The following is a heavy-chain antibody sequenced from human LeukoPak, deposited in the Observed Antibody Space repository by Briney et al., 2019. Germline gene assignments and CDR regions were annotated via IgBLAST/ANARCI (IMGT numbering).Heavy chain of an antibody. Sequence: GGSLRLSCAASGFTFSSYAMSWVRQAPGKGLEWVSAISGSGGSTYYADSVKGRFTISRDNSKNTLYLQMNSLRAEDTAVYYCAKPQYYYDSSGSYRENWYFDLWGRGTLVTVSS. D-gene: IGHD3-22*01. CDR3: AKPQYYYDSSGSYRENWYFDL. V-gene: IGHV3-23*01. CDR2: ISGSGGST. J-gene: IGHJ2*01. CDR1: GFTFSSYA.